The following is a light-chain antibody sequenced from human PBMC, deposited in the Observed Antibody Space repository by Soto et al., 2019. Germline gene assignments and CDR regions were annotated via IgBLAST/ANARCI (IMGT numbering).Light chain of an antibody. CDR2: GAS. V-gene: IGKV3-15*01. CDR1: QSISSE. CDR3: QQGHNWPLT. J-gene: IGKJ2*01. Sequence: EIVMTQPPATLSVSPGERAPLSCRASQSISSELAWYQQKPGQPPRLLIYGASTRATSVPARFTGSGSGSDFTLTISGLQSEDFAVYYCQQGHNWPLTFGQGTRLEI.